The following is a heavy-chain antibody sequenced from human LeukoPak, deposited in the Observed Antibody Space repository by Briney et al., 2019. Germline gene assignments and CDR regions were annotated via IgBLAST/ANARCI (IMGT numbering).Heavy chain of an antibody. Sequence: ASVKVSCKASGYTFTGYYMHWVRQAPGQGLEWMGWINPNSGGTSYAQKFQGRVTMTRDTSISTAYMELSRLRSDDTAVYYCARNPLRFLEWFLDYWGQGTLVTVSS. CDR3: ARNPLRFLEWFLDY. J-gene: IGHJ4*02. CDR1: GYTFTGYY. CDR2: INPNSGGT. D-gene: IGHD3-3*01. V-gene: IGHV1-2*02.